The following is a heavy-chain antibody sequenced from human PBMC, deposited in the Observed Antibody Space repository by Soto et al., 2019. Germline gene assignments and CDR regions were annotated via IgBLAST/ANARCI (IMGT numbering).Heavy chain of an antibody. CDR3: AKSGPTNFFDS. V-gene: IGHV3-23*01. Sequence: EVQLLESGGGLVQPGGSLRLSCADSGLTFSSAAMNWVRQAPGKGLEWVSGISGGGRFAYYADSVKGRFTISRDDSKNTLYLQMVCLRAEDTAVYFCAKSGPTNFFDSWGQGTLVTVSS. CDR1: GLTFSSAA. D-gene: IGHD1-26*01. J-gene: IGHJ4*02. CDR2: ISGGGRFA.